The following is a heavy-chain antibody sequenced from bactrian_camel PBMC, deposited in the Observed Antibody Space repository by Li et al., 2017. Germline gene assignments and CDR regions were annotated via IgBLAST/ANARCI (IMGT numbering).Heavy chain of an antibody. J-gene: IGHJ4*01. V-gene: IGHV3S55*01. CDR2: KSGRGEI. CDR1: GFEIYNTE. D-gene: IGHD7*01. Sequence: HVQLVESGGGSVQAGGSLRLSRTVSGFEIYNTEMGWYRQVPGKECELVSVKSGRGEIRYSDSVKGRFTISQDNAKNTLDLQMNDLKPEDTALYYCAAKTFGGSRSRYLQADEYNYWGQGTQVTVS. CDR3: AAKTFGGSRSRYLQADEYNY.